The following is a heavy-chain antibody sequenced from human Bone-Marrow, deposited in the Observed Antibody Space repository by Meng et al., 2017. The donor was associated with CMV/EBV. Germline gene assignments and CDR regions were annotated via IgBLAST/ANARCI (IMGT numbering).Heavy chain of an antibody. Sequence: GESLKISCAASGFTFSSYAMHWVRQAPGKGLEWVAVISYDGSNKYYADSVKGRFTISRDNSKNTLYLQMNSLRAEDTAVYYCARDSSSWSHFDYWGQRTLVTVSS. V-gene: IGHV3-30*04. CDR2: ISYDGSNK. D-gene: IGHD6-13*01. CDR1: GFTFSSYA. CDR3: ARDSSSWSHFDY. J-gene: IGHJ4*02.